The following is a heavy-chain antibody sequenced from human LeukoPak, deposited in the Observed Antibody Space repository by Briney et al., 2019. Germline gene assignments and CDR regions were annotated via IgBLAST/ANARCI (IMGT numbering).Heavy chain of an antibody. V-gene: IGHV1-46*01. CDR1: GYTFTSYY. J-gene: IGHJ3*02. D-gene: IGHD3-22*01. CDR2: INPSGGST. CDR3: AREWYYYDSSGAFDI. Sequence: VASVKVSCKAPGYTFTSYYMHWVRQAPGQGLEWMGIINPSGGSTSYAQKFQGRVTMTRDMSTSTVYMELSSLRSEDTAVYYCAREWYYYDSSGAFDIWGQGTMVTVSS.